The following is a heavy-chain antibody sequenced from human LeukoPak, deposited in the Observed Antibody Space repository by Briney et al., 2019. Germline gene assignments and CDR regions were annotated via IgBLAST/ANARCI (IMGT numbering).Heavy chain of an antibody. V-gene: IGHV3-53*01. D-gene: IGHD5-24*01. CDR3: ARAAPRRDGCNYLDY. J-gene: IGHJ4*02. CDR1: GFTVSSNY. CDR2: IYSGGST. Sequence: GGSLRLSCAASGFTVSSNYMSWVRQAPGKGLEWVSVIYSGGSTYYADSVKGRFTISRDNSKNTLYLQMSSLRAEDTAVYYCARAAPRRDGCNYLDYWGQGTLVTVSS.